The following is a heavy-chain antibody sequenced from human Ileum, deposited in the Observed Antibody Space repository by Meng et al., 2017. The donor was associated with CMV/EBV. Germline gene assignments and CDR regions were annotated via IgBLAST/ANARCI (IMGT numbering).Heavy chain of an antibody. V-gene: IGHV1-18*01. CDR2: ISGYNSNT. CDR1: GYTFTDYA. Sequence: QVRVVRAAAEGKKPGASVQGSCKASGYTFTDYAITWVRQAPGQGLEWMGWISGYNSNTKYAQKFQGRVTMTTDTSTTTVYMELRNLRYDDTAVYYCARDGYYPSRVFDYWGLGTLVTVSS. CDR3: ARDGYYPSRVFDY. J-gene: IGHJ4*01. D-gene: IGHD2-2*03.